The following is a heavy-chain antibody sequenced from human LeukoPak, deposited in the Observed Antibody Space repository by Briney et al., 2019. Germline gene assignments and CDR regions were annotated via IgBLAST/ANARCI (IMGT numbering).Heavy chain of an antibody. V-gene: IGHV3-23*01. CDR3: ATYYYDSSGYYFRDYYYYMDV. CDR2: INGSGGST. D-gene: IGHD3-22*01. Sequence: GGSLTLSCAASGFTFSSYGMSWVRQAPGKGLEWVSAINGSGGSTYYADSVKGRFTISRDNSKNTLYLQMNSLRAEDTAVYYCATYYYDSSGYYFRDYYYYMDVWGKGTTVTISS. J-gene: IGHJ6*03. CDR1: GFTFSSYG.